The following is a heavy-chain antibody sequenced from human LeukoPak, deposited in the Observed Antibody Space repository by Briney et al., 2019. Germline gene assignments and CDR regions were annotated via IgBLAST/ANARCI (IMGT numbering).Heavy chain of an antibody. Sequence: SGGSLRLSCAASGFTFSSHWMSWVRQAPGKGLGWVANIKQDGSEKYYVDSVKGRFAISRDNAKNSLYLQMNSLRAEDTAVYYCARDHQGGGSGGPFDYWGQGTLVTVSS. J-gene: IGHJ4*02. CDR3: ARDHQGGGSGGPFDY. D-gene: IGHD3-10*01. CDR1: GFTFSSHW. CDR2: IKQDGSEK. V-gene: IGHV3-7*01.